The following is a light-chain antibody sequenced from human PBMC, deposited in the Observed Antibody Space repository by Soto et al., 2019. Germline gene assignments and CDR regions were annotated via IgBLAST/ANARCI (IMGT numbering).Light chain of an antibody. CDR1: QSISNY. J-gene: IGKJ3*01. CDR2: AAS. CDR3: QQSYGTPFT. Sequence: DIQMTQSPSSLSASVGDRVTITCRASQSISNYLSWYQQKPGKPPNLLIYAASNLQSGVPSRFSGSGSGTDFTLTISSLQPEDFATYYCQQSYGTPFTFGPGTKVAIK. V-gene: IGKV1-39*01.